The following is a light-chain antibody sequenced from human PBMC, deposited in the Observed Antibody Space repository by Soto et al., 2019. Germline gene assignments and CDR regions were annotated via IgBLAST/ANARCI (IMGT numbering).Light chain of an antibody. CDR1: ESVSSNY. V-gene: IGKV3-20*01. CDR3: HQYGLLPRHP. Sequence: EIVLTQSPGTLPLSPGESATLSCRASESVSSNYLAWYQQKPGQAPRLLIYGASSRATGIPNRFSGSGSGTDFTLTISSLEPEDFAVYYCHQYGLLPRHPFGQGTKLEIK. J-gene: IGKJ2*01. CDR2: GAS.